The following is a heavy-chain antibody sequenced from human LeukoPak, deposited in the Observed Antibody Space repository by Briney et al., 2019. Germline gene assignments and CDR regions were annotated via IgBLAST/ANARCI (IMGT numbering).Heavy chain of an antibody. CDR2: IVGSADST. V-gene: IGHV3-23*01. CDR3: AKQGILSRCIDY. Sequence: GGSLRLSCAASGFTFSSYAMSWVRRAPGKGLEWVSVIVGSADSTYYADSVKGRFTISRDNSKNTLYLQMHSLRAEDTAVYYCAKQGILSRCIDYWGQGALVTVSS. CDR1: GFTFSSYA. D-gene: IGHD2-15*01. J-gene: IGHJ4*02.